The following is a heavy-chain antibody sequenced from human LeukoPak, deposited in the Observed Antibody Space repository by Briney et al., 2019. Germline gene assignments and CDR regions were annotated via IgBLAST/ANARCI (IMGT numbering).Heavy chain of an antibody. CDR2: IYPGDSDT. V-gene: IGHV5-51*01. D-gene: IGHD6-19*01. Sequence: GESLKISCKGSGYSFTSYRIGWVRQMPGKGLEWMGIIYPGDSDTRYSPSFQGQVTISADKSISTAYLQWSSLKVSDTAMYYCARTIAVAGKGDFDYWGQGTLVTVSS. CDR1: GYSFTSYR. CDR3: ARTIAVAGKGDFDY. J-gene: IGHJ4*02.